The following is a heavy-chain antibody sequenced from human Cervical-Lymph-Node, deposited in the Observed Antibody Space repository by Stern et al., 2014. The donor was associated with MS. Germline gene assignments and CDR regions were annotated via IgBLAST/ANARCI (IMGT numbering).Heavy chain of an antibody. V-gene: IGHV1-69*01. CDR3: ARVHTAASHAFDI. CDR1: GGTFSSYA. J-gene: IGHJ3*02. D-gene: IGHD5-18*01. Sequence: VQLVQSGAEVKKPGSSVKVSCKASGGTFSSYALSWVRQAPGQGLEWMGGIIPIFGTADYALKFQGRVTITADESTSTAYMELSSLRSDDTAVYYCARVHTAASHAFDIWGQGTMVTVSS. CDR2: IIPIFGTA.